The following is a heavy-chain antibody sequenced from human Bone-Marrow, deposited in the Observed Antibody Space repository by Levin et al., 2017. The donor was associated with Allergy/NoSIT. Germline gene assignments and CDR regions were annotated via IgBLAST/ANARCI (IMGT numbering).Heavy chain of an antibody. CDR2: IKRDGSEK. J-gene: IGHJ4*02. V-gene: IGHV3-7*01. CDR1: GFIFSSYW. Sequence: RPGGSLRLSCGASGFIFSSYWMSWVRQAPGKGLEWVANIKRDGSEKNYVDSVKGRFTISRDNAKNSLYLQMSSLRAEDTAVYYCATYDFWSGYSFGNWGQGTLVTVSS. CDR3: ATYDFWSGYSFGN. D-gene: IGHD3-3*01.